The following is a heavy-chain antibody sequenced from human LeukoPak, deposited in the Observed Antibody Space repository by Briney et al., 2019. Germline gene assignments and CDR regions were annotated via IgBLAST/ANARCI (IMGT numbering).Heavy chain of an antibody. Sequence: SETLSLTCAVYGGSFSGYYWSWIRQPPGKGLEWIGEINHSGSTNYNPSLKSRVTISVDTSKNQFSLKLSSVTAADTAVYYCARPGAVAGPSNWFDPWGQGTLVTVSS. D-gene: IGHD6-19*01. CDR1: GGSFSGYY. V-gene: IGHV4-34*01. CDR3: ARPGAVAGPSNWFDP. J-gene: IGHJ5*02. CDR2: INHSGST.